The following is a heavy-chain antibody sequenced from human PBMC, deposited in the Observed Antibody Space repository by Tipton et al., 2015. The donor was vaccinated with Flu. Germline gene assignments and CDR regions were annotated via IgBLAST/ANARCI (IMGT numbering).Heavy chain of an antibody. J-gene: IGHJ5*02. Sequence: TLSLTCTVSSGSIRSTNYFCAWIRQPPGKRLELIGSIYPSGTTYYNPSLKSRVTISVDTSKSQFSLMLSSVTAADTAVYYCARRSVAGPYNWFDPWGQGTLVTISS. CDR2: IYPSGTT. V-gene: IGHV4-39*01. CDR1: SGSIRSTNYF. D-gene: IGHD6-19*01. CDR3: ARRSVAGPYNWFDP.